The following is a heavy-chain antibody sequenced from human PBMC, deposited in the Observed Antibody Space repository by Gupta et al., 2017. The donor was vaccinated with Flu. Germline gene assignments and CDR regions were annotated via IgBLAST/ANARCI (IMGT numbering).Heavy chain of an antibody. Sequence: QVQLQESGPGLVKPSQTLSLTCTVSGGSISSGSYYWSWIRQPAGKGLEWIGRIYTSGRTNDNPALKSRVTISVDTAKNQFSLKMRSVTAADTAVYYFARERRPPWREFDDGGQGTMVTVYS. J-gene: IGHJ4*02. CDR3: ARERRPPWREFDD. D-gene: IGHD3-3*01. CDR2: IYTSGRT. V-gene: IGHV4-61*02. CDR1: GGSISSGSYY.